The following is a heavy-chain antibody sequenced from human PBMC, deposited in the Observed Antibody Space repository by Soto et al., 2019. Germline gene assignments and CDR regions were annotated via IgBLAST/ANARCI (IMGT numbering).Heavy chain of an antibody. CDR3: ARDSGYYGSGTNYFDY. CDR2: IYHSGST. J-gene: IGHJ4*02. D-gene: IGHD3-10*01. V-gene: IGHV4-38-2*02. Sequence: SETLSLTCAVSGYSISSGYYWGWIRQPPGKGLEWIGSIYHSGSTYYTPSLKSRVTISVDTSKNQFSLKLSSVTAADTAVYYCARDSGYYGSGTNYFDYWGQGTLVTVSS. CDR1: GYSISSGYY.